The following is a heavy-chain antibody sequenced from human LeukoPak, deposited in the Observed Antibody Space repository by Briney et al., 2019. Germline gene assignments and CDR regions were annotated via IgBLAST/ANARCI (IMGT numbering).Heavy chain of an antibody. D-gene: IGHD6-6*01. CDR3: ARNSSSGFFDY. J-gene: IGHJ4*02. V-gene: IGHV4-38-2*01. CDR1: GYSIRNGDY. Sequence: SETLSLTCVVSGYSIRNGDYWGWIRQSPGKGLEWIASMYNSVSIHYNPSLKSRVTILVDTSKNEFSLKMRSVTAADTAVYYCARNSSSGFFDYWGQRALATVSS. CDR2: MYNSVSI.